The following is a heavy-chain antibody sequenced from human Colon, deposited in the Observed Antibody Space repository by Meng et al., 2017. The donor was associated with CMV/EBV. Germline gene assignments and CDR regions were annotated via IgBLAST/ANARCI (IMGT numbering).Heavy chain of an antibody. V-gene: IGHV1-18*01. J-gene: IGHJ3*02. CDR1: GYTFTSYG. CDR2: ISAYNGNT. CDR3: ARGSSIFEGTHDAFDI. D-gene: IGHD3-3*01. Sequence: ASVKVSCKASGYTFTSYGISWVRQAPGQGLEWMGWISAYNGNTNYAQKLQGRVTMTTDTSTSTAYMELRSLRSDDTAVYYCARGSSIFEGTHDAFDIWGQGTMVTVSS.